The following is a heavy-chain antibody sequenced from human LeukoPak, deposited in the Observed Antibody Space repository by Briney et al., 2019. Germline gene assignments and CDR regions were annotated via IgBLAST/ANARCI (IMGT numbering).Heavy chain of an antibody. Sequence: SGPALVKPTQTLTLTCTFSGFSLSTSGMCVSWIRQPPGKALEWLARIDWDDDKYYSTSLKTRLTISKDTSKNQVVLTMTNMDPVDTATYYCARIEISSSWYGDAFDIWGQGTLVTVSS. J-gene: IGHJ4*02. CDR3: ARIEISSSWYGDAFDI. V-gene: IGHV2-70*11. CDR2: IDWDDDK. CDR1: GFSLSTSGMC. D-gene: IGHD6-13*01.